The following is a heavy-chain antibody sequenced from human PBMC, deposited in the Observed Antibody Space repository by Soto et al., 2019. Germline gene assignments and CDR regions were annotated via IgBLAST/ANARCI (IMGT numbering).Heavy chain of an antibody. Sequence: PGESLKISCKGSGYSFTSYWIGWVRQMPGKNLEWMGIIYPGDSDTRYSPSFQGQVTIAADKSISTADLQWSSLKASDPSMYFCARHRDFWSDSYYYFMGVRGKGTTVTVCS. CDR1: GYSFTSYW. J-gene: IGHJ6*03. V-gene: IGHV5-51*01. D-gene: IGHD3-3*01. CDR2: IYPGDSDT. CDR3: ARHRDFWSDSYYYFMGV.